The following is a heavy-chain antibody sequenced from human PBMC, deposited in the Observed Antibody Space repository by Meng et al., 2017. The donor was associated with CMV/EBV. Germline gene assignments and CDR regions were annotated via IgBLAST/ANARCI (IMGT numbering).Heavy chain of an antibody. CDR3: ARESGSVGDY. J-gene: IGHJ4*02. CDR2: INPNGGST. V-gene: IGHV1-46*01. CDR1: GYTLTSYY. Sequence: HSGGEVKNPRASGKVSCKAAGYTLTSYYMHWGRQAPGQGLEWMGIINPNGGSTSYAQKFQGRVTMTRDTSTSTVYMELSSLRSEDTAVYYCARESGSVGDYWGQGTLVTVSS. D-gene: IGHD1-26*01.